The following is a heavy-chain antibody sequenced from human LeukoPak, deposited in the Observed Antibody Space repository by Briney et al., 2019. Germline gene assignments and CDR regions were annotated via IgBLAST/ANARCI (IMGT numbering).Heavy chain of an antibody. D-gene: IGHD2-2*02. Sequence: GGSLRLSCAASGFTFSSYAMSWVRQAPWKGLEWVSAISGSGGSTYYADSVKGRFTISRDNSKNTLYLQVNSLRAEDTAVYYCAKDHSWGTKTDIVVVPAAILEDYWGQGTLVTVSS. J-gene: IGHJ4*02. V-gene: IGHV3-23*01. CDR2: ISGSGGST. CDR3: AKDHSWGTKTDIVVVPAAILEDY. CDR1: GFTFSSYA.